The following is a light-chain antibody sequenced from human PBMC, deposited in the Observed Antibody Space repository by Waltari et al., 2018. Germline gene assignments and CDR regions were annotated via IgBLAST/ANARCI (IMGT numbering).Light chain of an antibody. CDR3: QHYVRLPAT. J-gene: IGKJ1*01. V-gene: IGKV3-20*01. CDR2: GTS. Sequence: DIVLTQSPGTLYLSPGERTTLFCRASPSVGRTLAWYQQKPGQAPRLLIYGTSSRATDIPDRFSGSGSGTDFSLTINRLEPEDFAVYYCQHYVRLPATFGQGTKVEIK. CDR1: PSVGRT.